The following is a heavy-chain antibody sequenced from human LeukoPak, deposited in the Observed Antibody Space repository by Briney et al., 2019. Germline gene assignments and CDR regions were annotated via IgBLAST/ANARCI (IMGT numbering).Heavy chain of an antibody. J-gene: IGHJ4*02. Sequence: PGGSLRLSCAASGFTFSSYWMSWVRQAPGKGLEWVANIKQDGSEKYYVDSVKGRFTISRDNAKNSLYLQMNCLRAEDTAVYYCARAGELPPLDYWGQGTLVTVSS. CDR1: GFTFSSYW. CDR3: ARAGELPPLDY. CDR2: IKQDGSEK. D-gene: IGHD1-26*01. V-gene: IGHV3-7*01.